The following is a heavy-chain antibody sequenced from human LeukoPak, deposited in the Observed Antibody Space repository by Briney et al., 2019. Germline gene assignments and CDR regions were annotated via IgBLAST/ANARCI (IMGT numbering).Heavy chain of an antibody. Sequence: GGSLRLSGAASGFTFTTYWMSWVRQLPGKGLEWVANINQDGTEKYYVDSVKGRFTIPRDNYQNTLYLEMNSLRVEDTGVYYCAKDLMRDRWFGESWGQGTLVTVSS. CDR1: GFTFTTYW. V-gene: IGHV3-7*01. CDR3: AKDLMRDRWFGES. J-gene: IGHJ5*02. CDR2: INQDGTEK. D-gene: IGHD3-10*01.